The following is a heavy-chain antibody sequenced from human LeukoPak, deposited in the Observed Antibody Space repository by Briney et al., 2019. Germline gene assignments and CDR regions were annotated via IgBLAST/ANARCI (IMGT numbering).Heavy chain of an antibody. CDR2: ISGSGGST. V-gene: IGHV3-23*01. J-gene: IGHJ4*02. D-gene: IGHD3-22*01. CDR3: AKEGVSRSYYDSSGYL. CDR1: GFTFSSYA. Sequence: LSGGSLRLSCAASGFTFSSYAMSWVRQAPGKGLEWVSAISGSGGSTYYADSVKGRFTISRDNSKNTLYLQMNSLRAEDTAVYYCAKEGVSRSYYDSSGYLWGQGTLVTVSS.